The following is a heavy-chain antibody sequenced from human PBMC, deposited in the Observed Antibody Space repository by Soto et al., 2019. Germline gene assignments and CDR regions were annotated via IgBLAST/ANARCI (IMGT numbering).Heavy chain of an antibody. Sequence: GGSLRLSCAASGFTFSSYDMHWVRQATGKGLEWVSAIGTAGDTYYPGSVKGRFTISRENAKNSLYLQMNSLRAGDTAVYYCARSHVAGVWGSYRDNWFDPWGQGTLVTVSS. CDR1: GFTFSSYD. CDR2: IGTAGDT. J-gene: IGHJ5*02. CDR3: ARSHVAGVWGSYRDNWFDP. V-gene: IGHV3-13*01. D-gene: IGHD3-16*02.